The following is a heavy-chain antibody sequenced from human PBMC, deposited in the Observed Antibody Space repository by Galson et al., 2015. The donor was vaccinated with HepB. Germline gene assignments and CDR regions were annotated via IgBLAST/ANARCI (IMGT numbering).Heavy chain of an antibody. Sequence: SLRLSCAASGFTFSAYGIHWVRQAPGKGLEWVAVISSDGSNGYSADSVEGRFTISRDNSRNTLYLQMSSLSAEDTAVYYCAKDHRGVIPGGIIYFYHYYMDVWGKGTTVTVSS. J-gene: IGHJ6*03. V-gene: IGHV3-30*18. CDR3: AKDHRGVIPGGIIYFYHYYMDV. CDR2: ISSDGSNG. D-gene: IGHD2-2*01. CDR1: GFTFSAYG.